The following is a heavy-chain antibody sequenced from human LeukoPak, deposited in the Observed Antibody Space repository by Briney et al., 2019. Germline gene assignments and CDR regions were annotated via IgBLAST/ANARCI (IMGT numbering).Heavy chain of an antibody. V-gene: IGHV3-21*01. CDR1: GFTFSSYS. Sequence: PGGSLRLSCAASGFTFSSYSMNWVRQAPGKGLEWVSSISSSSTYIYYADSVKGRFTICRDNAKNSLYLQMNSLRAEDTAVYYCAKEDRRSLDYWGQGTLVTVSS. CDR3: AKEDRRSLDY. D-gene: IGHD2-15*01. J-gene: IGHJ4*02. CDR2: ISSSSTYI.